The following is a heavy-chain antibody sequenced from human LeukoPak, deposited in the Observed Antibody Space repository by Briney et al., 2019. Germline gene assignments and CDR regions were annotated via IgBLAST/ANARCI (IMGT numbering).Heavy chain of an antibody. V-gene: IGHV4-34*01. J-gene: IGHJ4*02. CDR1: GGSFSGYY. D-gene: IGHD5-18*01. CDR2: INHSGST. Sequence: SETLSLTCAVYGGSFSGYYWSWIRQPPGKGPEWMGEINHSGSTNCNPSLKSRVTISVDTSKNQFSLKLSSVTAADTAVYYCARGRKYGYSYAQSFDYWGQGTLVTVSS. CDR3: ARGRKYGYSYAQSFDY.